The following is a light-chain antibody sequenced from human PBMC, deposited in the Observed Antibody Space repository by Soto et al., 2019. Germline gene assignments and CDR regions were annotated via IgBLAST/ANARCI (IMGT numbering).Light chain of an antibody. Sequence: DIVMTQTPLSSPVTLGQPASISCRSSQSLVHSGGNTYLSWLQQRPGQPPRLLISKNSNRFFGVPDRFSGSGAGTDCTLKISRVEAEDFGVYYCMQATQFPRTFGQGTKVEIK. CDR1: QSLVHSGGNTY. V-gene: IGKV2-24*01. J-gene: IGKJ1*01. CDR3: MQATQFPRT. CDR2: KNS.